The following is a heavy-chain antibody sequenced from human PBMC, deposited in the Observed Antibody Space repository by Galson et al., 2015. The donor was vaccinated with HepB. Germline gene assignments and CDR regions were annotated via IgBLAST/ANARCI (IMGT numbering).Heavy chain of an antibody. D-gene: IGHD2-2*02. CDR1: GFTFSSYS. CDR2: ISSSSSTI. V-gene: IGHV3-48*02. J-gene: IGHJ6*02. CDR3: ARDLGVRCSSTSCHNYYYYGMDV. Sequence: SLRLSCAASGFTFSSYSMNWVRQAPGKGLEWVSYISSSSSTIYYADSVKGRFTISRDNAKNSLYLQMNSLRDEDTAVYYCARDLGVRCSSTSCHNYYYYGMDVWGQGTTVTVSS.